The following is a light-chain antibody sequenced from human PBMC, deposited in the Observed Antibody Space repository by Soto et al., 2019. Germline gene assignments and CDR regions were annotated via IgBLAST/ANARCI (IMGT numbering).Light chain of an antibody. J-gene: IGKJ1*01. Sequence: EIVMTHSPATLSESPGERATLSCRASQSVSSNLAWYQQKPGQAPRLLIYGASTRATGIPARVSGSGSGTDFTLTIRSLQYEFFSVYYWLQFTSFSLLFGEGTNVEI. V-gene: IGKV3-15*01. CDR2: GAS. CDR1: QSVSSN. CDR3: LQFTSFSLL.